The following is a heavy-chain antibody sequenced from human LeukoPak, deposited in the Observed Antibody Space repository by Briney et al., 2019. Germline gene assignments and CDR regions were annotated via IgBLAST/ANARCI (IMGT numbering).Heavy chain of an antibody. D-gene: IGHD3-22*01. V-gene: IGHV4-61*08. CDR2: IYYSGST. Sequence: SQTLSLTCTVSGGSISSGGYYWSWIRQHPGKGLEYIGYIYYSGSTNYNPSLKSRVTISVDTSKNQFSLKLRSVTAADTAVYYCARDSASTGYMNAFDIWGQGTMVTVSS. J-gene: IGHJ3*02. CDR3: ARDSASTGYMNAFDI. CDR1: GGSISSGGYY.